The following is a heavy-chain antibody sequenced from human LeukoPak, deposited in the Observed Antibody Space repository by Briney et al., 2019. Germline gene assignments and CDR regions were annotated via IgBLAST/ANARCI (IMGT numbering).Heavy chain of an antibody. D-gene: IGHD6-13*01. J-gene: IGHJ4*02. V-gene: IGHV3-43*02. CDR1: GFTFHNYA. CDR2: IKGNGDTT. CDR3: AKDIGISWSFDY. Sequence: PGGSLRLSYPASGFTFHNYAMHWVRQAPGKGLEWFSLIKGNGDTTYNADSVKGRFTISRDNSKNSLYLQINSLRTEDTAFYYCAKDIGISWSFDYLGQRTLVTVSS.